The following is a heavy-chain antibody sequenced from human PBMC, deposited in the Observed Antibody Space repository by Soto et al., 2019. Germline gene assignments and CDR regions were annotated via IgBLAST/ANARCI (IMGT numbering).Heavy chain of an antibody. Sequence: SETLSLTCTASGGSISSGGYYWSWIRQHPGKGLEWIGYIYYSGSTYYNPSLKSRVTISVDTSKNQFSLKLSSVTAADTAVYYCARGTIAAQMIDYWGQGTLVTVSS. CDR2: IYYSGST. CDR3: ARGTIAAQMIDY. J-gene: IGHJ4*02. V-gene: IGHV4-31*03. D-gene: IGHD6-6*01. CDR1: GGSISSGGYY.